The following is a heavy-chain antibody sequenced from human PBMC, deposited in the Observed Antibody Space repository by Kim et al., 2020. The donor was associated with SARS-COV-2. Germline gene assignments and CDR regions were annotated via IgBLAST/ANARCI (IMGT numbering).Heavy chain of an antibody. Sequence: SVKVSCKASGGTFSSYAISWVRQAPGQGLEWMGRIIPILGIANYAQKFQGRVTITADKSTSTAYMELSSLRSEDTAVYYCASRKGDILTGYLFWGQGTLVTVSS. CDR1: GGTFSSYA. V-gene: IGHV1-69*04. CDR3: ASRKGDILTGYLF. D-gene: IGHD3-9*01. J-gene: IGHJ4*02. CDR2: IIPILGIA.